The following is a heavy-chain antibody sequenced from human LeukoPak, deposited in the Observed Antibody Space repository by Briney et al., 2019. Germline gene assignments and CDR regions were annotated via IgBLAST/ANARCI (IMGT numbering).Heavy chain of an antibody. CDR1: GVSFSGYF. J-gene: IGHJ4*02. CDR3: ASSFYYDSRDY. D-gene: IGHD3-22*01. CDR2: ITPSGST. V-gene: IGHV4-34*01. Sequence: ASETLSLTCVVYGVSFSGYFWSWIRQPPGKGLEWIGEITPSGSTNYSPSLKSRVSISIDTSKKKLSLRLTSVTAADSAVYYCASSFYYDSRDYWGQGTLVTVSS.